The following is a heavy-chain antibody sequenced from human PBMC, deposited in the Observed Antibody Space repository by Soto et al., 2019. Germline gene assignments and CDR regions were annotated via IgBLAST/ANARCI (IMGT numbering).Heavy chain of an antibody. CDR1: SGSISSSNW. V-gene: IGHV4-4*02. CDR3: ARGRYCSSTSCSYYYYYYMDV. J-gene: IGHJ6*03. D-gene: IGHD2-2*01. Sequence: PSETLSLTCAVSSGSISSSNWWSWVRQPPGRGLEWIGEIYHSGSTNYNPSLKSRVTISVDTSKNQFSLKLSSVTAADTAVYYCARGRYCSSTSCSYYYYYYMDVWCKGTTVNVSS. CDR2: IYHSGST.